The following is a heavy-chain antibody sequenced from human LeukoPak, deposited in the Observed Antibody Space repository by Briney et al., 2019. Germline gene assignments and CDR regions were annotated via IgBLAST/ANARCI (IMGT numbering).Heavy chain of an antibody. J-gene: IGHJ4*02. V-gene: IGHV1-2*06. CDR1: GGTFSSYA. D-gene: IGHD3-22*01. CDR2: INPNSGGT. Sequence: ASVKVSCKASGGTFSSYAISWVRQAPGQGLEWMGRINPNSGGTNYAQKFQGRVTMTRDTSISTAYMELSRLRSDDTAVYYCARGFYYDSSGYYSAFDYWGQGTLVTVSS. CDR3: ARGFYYDSSGYYSAFDY.